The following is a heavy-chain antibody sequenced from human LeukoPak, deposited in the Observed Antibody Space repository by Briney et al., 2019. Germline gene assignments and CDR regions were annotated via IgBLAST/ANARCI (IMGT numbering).Heavy chain of an antibody. Sequence: AETLSLACTISNDSITKSYWNWVRQPAGKGLEWIGRIYPSGSTNYNPSLKGRVTLSLDTSKNQFSLSLTSVTAADTAVYYCVRELKPPAGYYYFYLLDVWGRGTTVTVSS. CDR1: NDSITKSY. J-gene: IGHJ6*03. V-gene: IGHV4-4*07. CDR3: VRELKPPAGYYYFYLLDV. D-gene: IGHD2-2*01. CDR2: IYPSGST.